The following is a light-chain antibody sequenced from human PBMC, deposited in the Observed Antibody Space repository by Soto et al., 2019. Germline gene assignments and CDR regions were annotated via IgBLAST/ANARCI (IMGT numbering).Light chain of an antibody. CDR1: SSDVGGYNY. V-gene: IGLV2-8*01. CDR3: NSYAGSNNCV. Sequence: SALTQPPSASGSPGQSVTISCTGTSSDVGGYNYVSWYQQHPGKAPKLMIYEVSKRPSGVPDRFSGSKSGNTASLTVSGLQAEDEADYYCNSYAGSNNCVFGGGTKLTVL. J-gene: IGLJ3*02. CDR2: EVS.